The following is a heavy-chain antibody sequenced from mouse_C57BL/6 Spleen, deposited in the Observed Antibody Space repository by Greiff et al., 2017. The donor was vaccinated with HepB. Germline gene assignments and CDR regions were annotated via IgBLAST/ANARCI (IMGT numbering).Heavy chain of an antibody. Sequence: VQLQQSGTELVKPGASVKLSCKASGYTFTSYWMHWVKQRPGQGLEWIGNINPSNGVTNYNEKFKSKATLTVDKSSSTAYMQLSSLTSEDSAVYYCAREITTVVAHWYFDVWGTGTTVTVSS. J-gene: IGHJ1*03. CDR2: INPSNGVT. CDR1: GYTFTSYW. D-gene: IGHD1-1*01. CDR3: AREITTVVAHWYFDV. V-gene: IGHV1-53*01.